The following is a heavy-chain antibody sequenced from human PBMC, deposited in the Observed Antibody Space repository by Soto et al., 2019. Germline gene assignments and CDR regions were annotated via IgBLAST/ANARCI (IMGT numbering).Heavy chain of an antibody. CDR2: ISYDGSNK. J-gene: IGHJ4*02. V-gene: IGHV3-30*18. D-gene: IGHD6-19*01. CDR1: GFTFSSYG. CDR3: AKDQWYSSGHPIPFDY. Sequence: QVQLVESGGGVVQPGRSLRLSCAASGFTFSSYGMHWVRQAPGKGLEWVAVISYDGSNKYYADSVKGRFTISRDNSKNTLYLQMNSLRAEDTAVYDCAKDQWYSSGHPIPFDYWGQGTLVTVSS.